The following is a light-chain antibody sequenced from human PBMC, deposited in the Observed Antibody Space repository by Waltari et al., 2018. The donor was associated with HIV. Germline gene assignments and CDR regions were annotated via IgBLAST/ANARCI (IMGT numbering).Light chain of an antibody. CDR1: SPNLGNDA. CDR2: SNN. V-gene: IGLV1-44*01. J-gene: IGLJ2*01. Sequence: QSVLTQQPSASGTPGQTVTISCSGSSPNLGNDAVNWYQQLPGTAPKLLIYSNNQRPSGVPYRFSGSKSGTSASLAISGLQSEDQADYYCGTWDDSLNGWEVFGGGTKLTVL. CDR3: GTWDDSLNGWEV.